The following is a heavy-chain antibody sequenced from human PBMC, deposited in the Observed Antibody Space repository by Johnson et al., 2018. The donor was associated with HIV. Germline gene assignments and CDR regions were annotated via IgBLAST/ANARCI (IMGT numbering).Heavy chain of an antibody. J-gene: IGHJ3*02. CDR1: GFTFDDYA. V-gene: IGHV3-9*01. Sequence: QLVESGGGVVQPGGSLRLSCAASGFTFDDYAMHWVRQAPGKGLEWVSGISWNSGSIGYADSVKGRFTISRDNAKNSLYLQMNSLRAEDTALYYCAKDIVFKSAPQGADVFDIWGQGTMVTVSS. CDR3: AKDIVFKSAPQGADVFDI. CDR2: ISWNSGSI. D-gene: IGHD3-10*02.